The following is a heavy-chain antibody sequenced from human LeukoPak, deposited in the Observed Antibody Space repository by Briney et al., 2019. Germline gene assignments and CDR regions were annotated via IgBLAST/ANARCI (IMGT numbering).Heavy chain of an antibody. V-gene: IGHV3-48*01. Sequence: PGGSLRLSCAASGFTFSTYSMNWVRQAPGKGLEWVSYIRNSGSPIYYADSVKGRFTISRDNSKNTLYLQMNSLRAEDTAMYYCARPSPSYTMLRGYGFDIWGQGTMVTVSS. CDR1: GFTFSTYS. D-gene: IGHD3-10*01. CDR2: IRNSGSPI. CDR3: ARPSPSYTMLRGYGFDI. J-gene: IGHJ3*02.